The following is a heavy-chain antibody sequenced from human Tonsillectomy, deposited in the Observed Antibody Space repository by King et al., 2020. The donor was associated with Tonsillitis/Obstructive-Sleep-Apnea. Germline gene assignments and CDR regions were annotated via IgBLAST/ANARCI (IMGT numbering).Heavy chain of an antibody. CDR3: ARAGPLGQAGKKIYYYYDLEF. J-gene: IGHJ6*02. Sequence: QLVQSGAEVKKPGSSVKISCKASGGTFSRYAINWVRQAPGQGLEWMGGIIPFLGTANYAQQFQGRVTIIADKSTSTAYMELSSLRSAGTAVYYCARAGPLGQAGKKIYYYYDLEFWGQGATVTVSS. CDR1: GGTFSRYA. V-gene: IGHV1-69*10. D-gene: IGHD2-2*01. CDR2: IIPFLGTA.